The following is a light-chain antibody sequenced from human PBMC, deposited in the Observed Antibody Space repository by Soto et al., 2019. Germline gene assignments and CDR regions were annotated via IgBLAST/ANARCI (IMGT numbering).Light chain of an antibody. V-gene: IGKV1-39*01. CDR1: QNIAMF. J-gene: IGKJ4*01. CDR3: QQNYSPPLT. CDR2: SSS. Sequence: DIQMTQSPSSLSASVGDTVTVTCRASQNIAMFSSWYQQKPGKAPKLLIYSSSTLQNEVPSRFIGSGSGTYFSLTIRSLQLEDFATYYCQQNYSPPLTFGGGTRVEI.